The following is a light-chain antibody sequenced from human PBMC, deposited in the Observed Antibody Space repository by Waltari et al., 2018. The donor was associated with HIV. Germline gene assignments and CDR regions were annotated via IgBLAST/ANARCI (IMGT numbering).Light chain of an antibody. Sequence: QSALTQPPSASGSLGQSVPISCTGSSSDIGAYDPVSWFQQHPNNAPKLLLYEVSKRPSGVPDRFSGSRSGETAFLSVSGLQPDDTAAYFCSSYGDNIRVLFGGGTNLTVL. CDR3: SSYGDNIRVL. J-gene: IGLJ2*01. V-gene: IGLV2-8*01. CDR2: EVS. CDR1: SSDIGAYDP.